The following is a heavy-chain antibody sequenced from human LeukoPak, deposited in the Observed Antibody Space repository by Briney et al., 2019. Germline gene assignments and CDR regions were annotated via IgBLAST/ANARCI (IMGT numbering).Heavy chain of an antibody. CDR1: GFTFSSYN. V-gene: IGHV3-21*01. D-gene: IGHD2/OR15-2a*01. CDR3: ARGKTSQNIVTRKTYNWFDP. Sequence: GGSLRLSCAASGFTFSSYNMNWVRQAPGKGLEWVSSISSSSDYIYYADSVKGRFTISRDNDKNSLYLQTKSLRAEDTAVYYCARGKTSQNIVTRKTYNWFDPWGQGTLVTVSS. CDR2: ISSSSDYI. J-gene: IGHJ5*02.